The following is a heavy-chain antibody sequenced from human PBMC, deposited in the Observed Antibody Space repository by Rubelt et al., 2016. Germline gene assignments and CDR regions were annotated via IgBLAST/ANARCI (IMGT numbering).Heavy chain of an antibody. CDR2: IYHRGSP. Sequence: QVQLQQWGAGLLKPSETLSLTCTVSGYSISSGYHWGWIRQTPGKGLEWIGSIYHRGSPYYNPSLRSRLPISVDTSKNQFSLKLSSGTAADTAVYYCARDNTGIAVPLFDPWGQGTLVTVSS. V-gene: IGHV4-38-2*02. CDR1: GYSISSGYH. D-gene: IGHD6-19*01. CDR3: ARDNTGIAVPLFDP. J-gene: IGHJ5*02.